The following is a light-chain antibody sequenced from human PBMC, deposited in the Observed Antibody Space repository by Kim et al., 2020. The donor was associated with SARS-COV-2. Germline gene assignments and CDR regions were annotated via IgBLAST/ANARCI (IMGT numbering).Light chain of an antibody. CDR1: LSITTR. Sequence: ASIGDRVAITCRASLSITTRLAWYQQKPGKGPKLLIYKASILESGVPARFSGSGSGTEFTLTISNLQPDDFATYYCQHYSSDSWTFGQGTKVDIK. V-gene: IGKV1-5*03. J-gene: IGKJ1*01. CDR3: QHYSSDSWT. CDR2: KAS.